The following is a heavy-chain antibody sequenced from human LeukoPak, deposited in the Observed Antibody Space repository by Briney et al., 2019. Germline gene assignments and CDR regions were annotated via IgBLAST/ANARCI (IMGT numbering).Heavy chain of an antibody. CDR1: GFSFSNYA. D-gene: IGHD3-9*01. CDR2: LRGGGET. CDR3: AKASWVSSADADW. Sequence: GGSLRLSCAASGFSFSNYAMSWVRQAPARGPEWVSSLRGGGETFYADSVKGRFTLSRDDSRNTVYLQLNNLRVEDTAIYYCAKASWVSSADADWWGQGTQVTVSS. J-gene: IGHJ4*02. V-gene: IGHV3-23*01.